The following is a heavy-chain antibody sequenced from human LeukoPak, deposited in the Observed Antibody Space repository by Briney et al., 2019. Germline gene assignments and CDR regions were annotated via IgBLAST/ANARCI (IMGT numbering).Heavy chain of an antibody. CDR2: ISSSSSYI. D-gene: IGHD6-13*01. CDR3: ARMYSSHPEENWFEP. Sequence: PGGSLRLSCAASGFTFSSYSMNWVRQAPGKGLEWVSSISSSSSYIYYADSVKGRFTISRDSAKNSLYLQMNSLRAEDTAVYYCARMYSSHPEENWFEPWGQGTLVTVSS. CDR1: GFTFSSYS. V-gene: IGHV3-21*01. J-gene: IGHJ5*02.